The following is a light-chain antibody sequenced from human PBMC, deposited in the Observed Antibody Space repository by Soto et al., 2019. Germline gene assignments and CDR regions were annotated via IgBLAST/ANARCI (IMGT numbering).Light chain of an antibody. CDR3: QQLNSYPLT. CDR1: QSIGDS. J-gene: IGKJ5*01. CDR2: DVS. Sequence: DIQMTQSPSTLSASVGDRVTITCRASQSIGDSLAWYQQKPGKAPYLLISDVSSLERGVPSRFSGSGSGTEFTLTISSLQPEDFATYYCQQLNSYPLTFGQGTRLEI. V-gene: IGKV1-5*01.